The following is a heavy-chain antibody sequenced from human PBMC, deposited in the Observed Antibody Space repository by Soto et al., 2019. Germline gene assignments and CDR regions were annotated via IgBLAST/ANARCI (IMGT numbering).Heavy chain of an antibody. Sequence: QVLLQESGPGLVKPSGTLSLTCGVSGGSISSSRWWRWVRQPPGKGLEWLGEVYYSGSANYYPSHKGRVTISVNRSRNQLSQNLTSVTAADTAVYYCGRDVRLYYSAKFDSWVQVSLVIAS. J-gene: IGHJ4*02. CDR2: VYYSGSA. CDR1: GGSISSSRW. CDR3: GRDVRLYYSAKFDS. V-gene: IGHV4-4*02. D-gene: IGHD3-10*01.